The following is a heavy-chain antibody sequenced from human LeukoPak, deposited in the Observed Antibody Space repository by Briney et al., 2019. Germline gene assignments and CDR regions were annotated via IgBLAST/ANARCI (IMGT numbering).Heavy chain of an antibody. J-gene: IGHJ4*02. V-gene: IGHV3-73*01. CDR1: GFTFSGSA. D-gene: IGHD5-18*01. CDR2: IRSKANSYAT. Sequence: GGSLRLSCAAPGFTFSGSAMHWVRQASGKGLEWVGRIRSKANSYATAYAASVKGRFTISRDDSKNTAYLQMNSLKTEDTAVYYCTRPGIYSYGYGVWGQGTLVTVSS. CDR3: TRPGIYSYGYGV.